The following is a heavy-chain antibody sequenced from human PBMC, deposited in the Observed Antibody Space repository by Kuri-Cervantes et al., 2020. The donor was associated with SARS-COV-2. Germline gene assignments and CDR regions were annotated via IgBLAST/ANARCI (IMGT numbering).Heavy chain of an antibody. V-gene: IGHV3-7*01. CDR1: GGSFSGYY. D-gene: IGHD2-2*02. Sequence: GGSLRLSCAVYGGSFSGYYWSWVRQAPGKGLEWVATIKLDGSEEYCEGSVRGRFTISRDNARNSLYLQMNSLRAEDTAVYYCARDIGYCSGTSCYTRLDSWGQGTLVTVSS. CDR2: IKLDGSEE. CDR3: ARDIGYCSGTSCYTRLDS. J-gene: IGHJ4*02.